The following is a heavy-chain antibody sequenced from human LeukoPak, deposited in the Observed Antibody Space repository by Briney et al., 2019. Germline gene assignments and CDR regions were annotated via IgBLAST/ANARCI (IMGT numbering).Heavy chain of an antibody. D-gene: IGHD3-10*01. Sequence: PGGSLRLSCAASGFTFSSYAMSWVRQAPGKGLEWVSAISGSGGSTYYADSVKGRFTISRDNSKNTLYLQMNSLRAEDTAVYYCAKTPRFMVRVGPFDYWGQGTLVTVSS. J-gene: IGHJ4*02. V-gene: IGHV3-23*01. CDR3: AKTPRFMVRVGPFDY. CDR2: ISGSGGST. CDR1: GFTFSSYA.